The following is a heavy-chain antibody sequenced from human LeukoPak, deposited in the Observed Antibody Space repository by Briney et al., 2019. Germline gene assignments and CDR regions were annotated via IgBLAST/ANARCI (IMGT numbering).Heavy chain of an antibody. J-gene: IGHJ4*02. CDR1: GYTFTSYS. V-gene: IGHV1-18*01. Sequence: ASVKVSCKASGYTFTSYSINWERQAPGQGLEWMGWISAYNGNSHYTQKFRGRVTITADKSTRTAYMELSSLRSEDTAVYYCARDNDSRDPPHFDYWGQGTLVTVSS. CDR3: ARDNDSRDPPHFDY. CDR2: ISAYNGNS. D-gene: IGHD3-16*01.